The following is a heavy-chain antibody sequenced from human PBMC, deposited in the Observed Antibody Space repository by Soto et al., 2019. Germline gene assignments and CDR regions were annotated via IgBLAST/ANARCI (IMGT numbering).Heavy chain of an antibody. CDR2: ISWNSDTV. CDR1: GFTFDDYA. Sequence: EVQLVESGGGLVLPGTSLRLSCAASGFTFDDYAMHCFRQAPGKGLELVSGISWNSDTVVYADSVKSRFTISRDNAKNYLYLQTHSLRTEDTPLLYCATSLRRQRLTGWTHVFEIWGRGTMVSV. J-gene: IGHJ3*02. V-gene: IGHV3-9*01. CDR3: ATSLRRQRLTGWTHVFEI. D-gene: IGHD6-19*01.